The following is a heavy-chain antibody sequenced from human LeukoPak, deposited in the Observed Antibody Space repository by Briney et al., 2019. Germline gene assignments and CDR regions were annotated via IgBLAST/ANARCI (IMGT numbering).Heavy chain of an antibody. CDR1: GYTFTSYG. CDR2: ISAYNDNT. CDR3: ARVDTGSSWYNYYYYYYMDV. D-gene: IGHD6-13*01. V-gene: IGHV1-18*01. J-gene: IGHJ6*03. Sequence: ASVKVSCKASGYTFTSYGISWVRQAPGQGLEWMGWISAYNDNTNYAQKLQGRVTMTTDTSTSTAYMELRSLRSDDTAVYYCARVDTGSSWYNYYYYYYMDVWGKGTTVTISS.